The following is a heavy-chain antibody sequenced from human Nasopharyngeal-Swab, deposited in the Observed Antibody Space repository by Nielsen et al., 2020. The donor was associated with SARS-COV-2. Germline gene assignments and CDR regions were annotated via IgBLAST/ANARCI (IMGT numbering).Heavy chain of an antibody. CDR1: GYSFTNYG. CDR3: ARDGTHCSGGTCFDN. J-gene: IGHJ5*02. D-gene: IGHD2-15*01. V-gene: IGHV7-4-1*02. CDR2: INPKTGNP. Sequence: ASVKVSCKASGYSFTNYGVHWVRQAPGQGLEWMGWINPKTGNPTYAQGFTGRFVFSLDTSVTTAYLQISSLEAEDTAVYYCARDGTHCSGGTCFDNWGQGTLVTVSS.